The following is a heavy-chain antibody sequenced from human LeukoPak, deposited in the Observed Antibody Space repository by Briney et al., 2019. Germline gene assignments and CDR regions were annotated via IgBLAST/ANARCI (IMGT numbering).Heavy chain of an antibody. CDR2: IYTSGST. Sequence: SETLSLTCTVSGGSISSYYWSWIRQPAGKGLEWIGRIYTSGSTNYDPSLKSRVTMSVDTSKNQFSLKLSSVTAADTAVYYCARDRGRYSGSYYEFDYWGQGTLVTVSS. D-gene: IGHD1-26*01. J-gene: IGHJ4*02. V-gene: IGHV4-4*07. CDR1: GGSISSYY. CDR3: ARDRGRYSGSYYEFDY.